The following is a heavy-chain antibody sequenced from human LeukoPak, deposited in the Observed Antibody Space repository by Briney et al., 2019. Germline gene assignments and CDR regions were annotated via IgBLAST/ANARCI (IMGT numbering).Heavy chain of an antibody. CDR2: ISSSGSTI. CDR3: ASRIVGATTGSDYYFDY. D-gene: IGHD1-26*01. CDR1: GFTFSSYS. J-gene: IGHJ4*02. V-gene: IGHV3-48*04. Sequence: LGGSLRLSCAASGFTFSSYSMNWVRQAPGKGLEWVSYISSSGSTIYYADSVKGRFTISRDNAKNSLYLQMNSLRAEDTAVYYCASRIVGATTGSDYYFDYWGQGTLVTVSS.